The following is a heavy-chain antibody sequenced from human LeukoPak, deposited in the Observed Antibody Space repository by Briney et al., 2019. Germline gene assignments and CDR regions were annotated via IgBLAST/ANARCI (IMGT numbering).Heavy chain of an antibody. CDR2: IYSGGST. CDR3: ARSVPDYGDYYFDY. D-gene: IGHD4-17*01. Sequence: PGGSLRLSCAASGFTVSSNYMSWVRQAPGKGLEWVSVIYSGGSTYYADSVKGRFTISRDNSKNTLYLQMNSLRAEDTAVYYCARSVPDYGDYYFDYWGQVTLVTVSS. V-gene: IGHV3-53*01. CDR1: GFTVSSNY. J-gene: IGHJ4*02.